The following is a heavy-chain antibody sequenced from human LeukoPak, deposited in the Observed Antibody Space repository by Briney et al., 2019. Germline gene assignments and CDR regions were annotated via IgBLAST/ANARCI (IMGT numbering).Heavy chain of an antibody. CDR3: ARGPMQDTGFDP. CDR1: GGSVSSGSYY. Sequence: SETLSLTCTVSGGSVSSGSYYWSWIRQPPGKGLEWIGYIYYSGSTNYNPSLKSRVTISVDTSKNQFSLKLSSVTAADTAVYYCARGPMQDTGFDPWGQGTLVTVSS. D-gene: IGHD2-8*02. CDR2: IYYSGST. J-gene: IGHJ5*02. V-gene: IGHV4-61*01.